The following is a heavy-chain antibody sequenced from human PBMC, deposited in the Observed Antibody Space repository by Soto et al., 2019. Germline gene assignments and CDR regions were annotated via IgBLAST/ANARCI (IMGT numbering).Heavy chain of an antibody. CDR3: ARVRHYYDSSGYPY. CDR1: GYTFTSYG. D-gene: IGHD3-22*01. J-gene: IGHJ4*02. CDR2: ISAYNGNT. Sequence: QVQLVQSGAEVKKPGASVKVSCKASGYTFTSYGISWVRQAPGQGLEWMGWISAYNGNTNYAQKLQDRVTMTTDTPTSTAYMELRSLRSDDTAVYYCARVRHYYDSSGYPYWGQGTLVTVSS. V-gene: IGHV1-18*04.